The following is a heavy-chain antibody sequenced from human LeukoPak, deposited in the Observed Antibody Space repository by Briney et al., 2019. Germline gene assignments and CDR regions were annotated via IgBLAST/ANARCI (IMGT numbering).Heavy chain of an antibody. D-gene: IGHD6-13*01. V-gene: IGHV3-15*01. J-gene: IGHJ4*02. CDR2: LKGKNDGGTA. CDR3: TTDWSSSSH. Sequence: GGSLRLSCAASGFTFSTAWMSWVRQAPGRGLEWVGRLKGKNDGGTADYAAPAKGRFTISRDDSKNMLYLQMNSLKTDDTAVYYCTTDWSSSSHWGQGTLVTVSS. CDR1: GFTFSTAW.